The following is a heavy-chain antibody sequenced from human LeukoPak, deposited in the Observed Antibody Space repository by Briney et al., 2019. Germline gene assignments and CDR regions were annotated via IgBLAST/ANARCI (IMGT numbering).Heavy chain of an antibody. Sequence: SETLSLTCTVSGGSISSSSYYWGWIRQTPGKGLEWIGSIYYSGSTFYSPSLKSRVTISVDTSKNQFSLKLRSVTAADTAVYYCASLRERSYYARGFDYWGQGTLVTVSS. CDR3: ASLRERSYYARGFDY. J-gene: IGHJ4*02. V-gene: IGHV4-39*01. CDR2: IYYSGST. D-gene: IGHD1-26*01. CDR1: GGSISSSSYY.